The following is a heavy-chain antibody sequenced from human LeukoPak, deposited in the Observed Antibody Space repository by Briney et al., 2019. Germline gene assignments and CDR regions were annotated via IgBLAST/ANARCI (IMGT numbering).Heavy chain of an antibody. CDR1: GITFSSFW. V-gene: IGHV3-7*03. CDR2: IKQDGSEK. CDR3: AVAEASFNM. J-gene: IGHJ3*02. Sequence: GGSLRLSCAVSGITFSSFWMSWVRQAPGKGLEWVANIKQDGSEKYYVDSVKGRFTISRDNAKNSVYLQMNSLKSEDTALYYCAVAEASFNMWGQGTMVTVSS. D-gene: IGHD6-19*01.